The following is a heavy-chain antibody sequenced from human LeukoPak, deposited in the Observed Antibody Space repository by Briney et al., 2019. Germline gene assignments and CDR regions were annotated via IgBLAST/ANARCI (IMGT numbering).Heavy chain of an antibody. V-gene: IGHV1-3*02. CDR3: ARAAVAGTGMNYFDY. J-gene: IGHJ4*02. D-gene: IGHD6-19*01. Sequence: ELQGRVTITTDASANTAYMELSSLRSEGTAVYYCARAAVAGTGMNYFDYWGQGTLVTVSS.